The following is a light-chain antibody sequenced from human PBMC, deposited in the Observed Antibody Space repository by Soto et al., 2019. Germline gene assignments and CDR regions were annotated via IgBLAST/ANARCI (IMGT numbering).Light chain of an antibody. CDR3: QQSNNWPKT. Sequence: EIVMTQSPATLSVSPGATATLSCRASQSVSSSLAWYQQKPGQAPRLLISDASTRSAGLPARFSGSGSGTEFNLTISSLQSEDFAVYFCQQSNNWPKTFGQGNKVEMK. V-gene: IGKV3-15*01. CDR2: DAS. J-gene: IGKJ1*01. CDR1: QSVSSS.